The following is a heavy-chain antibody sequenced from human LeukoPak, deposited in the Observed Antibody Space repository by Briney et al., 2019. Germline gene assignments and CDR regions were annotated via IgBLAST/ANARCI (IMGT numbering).Heavy chain of an antibody. Sequence: GRSLRLFCAASGFTFSSYGMHWVRQAPGKGLEWVAVISYDGSNKYYADSVKGRFTISRDNSKNTLYLQMNSLRAEDTAVYYCAKDKFLGYSSSWYGEGYFDYWGQGTLVTVSS. CDR3: AKDKFLGYSSSWYGEGYFDY. D-gene: IGHD6-13*01. J-gene: IGHJ4*02. CDR2: ISYDGSNK. V-gene: IGHV3-30*18. CDR1: GFTFSSYG.